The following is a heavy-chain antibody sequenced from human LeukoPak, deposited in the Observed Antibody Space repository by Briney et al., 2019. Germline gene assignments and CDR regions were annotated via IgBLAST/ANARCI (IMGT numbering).Heavy chain of an antibody. J-gene: IGHJ4*02. D-gene: IGHD1-1*01. CDR2: ISYDGSNK. CDR1: GFTFSSYA. CDR3: AKDHNLQRDEFFDY. V-gene: IGHV3-30*04. Sequence: GGSLRLSCAASGFTFSSYAMHWVRQAPGKGLEWVAVISYDGSNKYYADSVKGRFTISRDNSKNTLYLQMNSLRAEDTAVYYCAKDHNLQRDEFFDYWGQGTLVTVSS.